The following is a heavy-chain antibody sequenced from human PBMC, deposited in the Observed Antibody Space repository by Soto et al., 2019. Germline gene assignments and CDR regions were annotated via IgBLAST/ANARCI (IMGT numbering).Heavy chain of an antibody. D-gene: IGHD3-22*01. CDR1: GYTFAGYY. V-gene: IGHV1-2*02. J-gene: IGHJ4*02. CDR3: ARDDSSGYYPFDY. Sequence: ASVKVSCKASGYTFAGYYMHWVRQAPGQGLEWMGWINPNSGGTNYAQKFQGRVTMTRDTSISTAYMELSRLRSDDTAVYYCARDDSSGYYPFDYWRQGPLVTVSS. CDR2: INPNSGGT.